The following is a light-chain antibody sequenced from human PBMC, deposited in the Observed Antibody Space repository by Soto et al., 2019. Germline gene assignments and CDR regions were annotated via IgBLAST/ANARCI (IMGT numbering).Light chain of an antibody. CDR3: QQRSTWSYT. CDR1: QSVGST. CDR2: DAF. Sequence: EIVLTQSPGTLSLSPGERATLSCRASQSVGSTLAWYQQKPGQAPRLLIYDAFTRATGIPARFSGGGSGPDFTLTISSLEAGDSAVYYCQQRSTWSYTFGQGTRLEIK. J-gene: IGKJ2*01. V-gene: IGKV3-11*01.